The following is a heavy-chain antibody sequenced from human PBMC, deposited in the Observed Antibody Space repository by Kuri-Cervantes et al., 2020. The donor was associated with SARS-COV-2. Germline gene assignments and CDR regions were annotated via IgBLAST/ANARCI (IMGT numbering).Heavy chain of an antibody. J-gene: IGHJ5*02. CDR2: IYTSGGT. D-gene: IGHD3-3*01. CDR3: ARDRAIFGVVMIPAGLFDP. Sequence: LRLSCTVSGDSIGSGSNFWSWIRKPAGKGLEWIGYIYTSGGTNYNPSIKSRVTISLDTSRNQFFLKLSSVTAADTAVYYCARDRAIFGVVMIPAGLFDPWGQGTRGT. CDR1: GDSIGSGSNF. V-gene: IGHV4-61*09.